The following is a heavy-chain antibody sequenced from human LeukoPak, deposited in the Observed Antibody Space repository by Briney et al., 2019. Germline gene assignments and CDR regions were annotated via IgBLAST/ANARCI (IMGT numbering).Heavy chain of an antibody. J-gene: IGHJ4*02. CDR2: IYYSGST. Sequence: SQTLSLTCTVSGGSISSGDYYWSWIRQPPGKGLEWIGYIYYSGSTYYNPSLKSRVTISVDTSKNQFSLKLSSVTAADTAVYYCARGFLDGRPEYYFDYWGQGTLVTVSS. D-gene: IGHD3/OR15-3a*01. CDR3: ARGFLDGRPEYYFDY. V-gene: IGHV4-30-4*08. CDR1: GGSISSGDYY.